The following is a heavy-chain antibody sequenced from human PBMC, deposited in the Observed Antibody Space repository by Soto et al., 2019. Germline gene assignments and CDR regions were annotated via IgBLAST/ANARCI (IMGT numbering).Heavy chain of an antibody. CDR3: ARDLGYCSGGSCYLYYFDY. D-gene: IGHD2-15*01. J-gene: IGHJ4*02. V-gene: IGHV3-66*01. CDR2: IYSGGST. CDR1: GFTVSSNY. Sequence: PGGSLRLSCAASGFTVSSNYMSWVRQAPGKGLEWVSVIYSGGSTYYADSVKGRFTISRDNSKNTLYLQMNSLRAEDTAVYYCARDLGYCSGGSCYLYYFDYWGQGTLVTVSS.